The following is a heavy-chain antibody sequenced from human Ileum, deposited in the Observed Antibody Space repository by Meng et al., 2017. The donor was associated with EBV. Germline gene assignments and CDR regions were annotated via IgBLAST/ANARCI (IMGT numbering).Heavy chain of an antibody. J-gene: IGHJ5*02. CDR3: ARPIAAAGWFDP. D-gene: IGHD6-13*01. CDR2: IYYSGRT. V-gene: IGHV4-39*01. CDR1: GGPINSSSYY. Sequence: QLPLQESGPGLVKPSETLSLTCTVSGGPINSSSYYWGWIRQPPGKGLEWIGSIYYSGRTYYNPSLKSRVTISVDTSKNQFSLKLSSVTAADTAVYYCARPIAAAGWFDPWGQGTLVTVS.